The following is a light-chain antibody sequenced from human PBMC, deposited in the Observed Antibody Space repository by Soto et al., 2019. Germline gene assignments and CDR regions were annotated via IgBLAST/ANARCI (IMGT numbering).Light chain of an antibody. CDR3: QVWDSSSDRDVV. V-gene: IGLV3-21*04. CDR2: YDS. J-gene: IGLJ2*01. CDR1: NIGSKS. Sequence: SYELTQPLSVSVAPGKTARITCGGNNIGSKSVHWYQQKPGQAPVLVIYYDSDRPSGIPERFSGSNSGNTATLTISRVEAGDEADYYCQVWDSSSDRDVVFGGGTQLTVL.